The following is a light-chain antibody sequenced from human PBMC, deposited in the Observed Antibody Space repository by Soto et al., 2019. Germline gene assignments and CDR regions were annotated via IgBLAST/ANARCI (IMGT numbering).Light chain of an antibody. J-gene: IGKJ3*01. CDR3: QQRNNWPGT. V-gene: IGKV3-11*01. Sequence: EIVLTQSPATLSSSPGERAILSCRASQSVGTYLAWYQHKPGQAPRLLIYDASNKATGNPARFGGSGSGTYFTLTITSLEPEDFAVYYCQQRNNWPGTFGHGTKVDIK. CDR2: DAS. CDR1: QSVGTY.